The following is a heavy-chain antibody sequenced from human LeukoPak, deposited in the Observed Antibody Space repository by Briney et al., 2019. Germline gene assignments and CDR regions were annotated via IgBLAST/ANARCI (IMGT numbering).Heavy chain of an antibody. Sequence: ASVKVSCKASGYTFIGYYMHWVRQAPGQGLEWMGWINPNSGGTNYAQKFQGRVTMTRDTSISTAYMELSRLRSDDTAVYYCARARGDGYSPFDYWGQGTLVTVSS. CDR2: INPNSGGT. D-gene: IGHD5-24*01. V-gene: IGHV1-2*02. J-gene: IGHJ4*02. CDR3: ARARGDGYSPFDY. CDR1: GYTFIGYY.